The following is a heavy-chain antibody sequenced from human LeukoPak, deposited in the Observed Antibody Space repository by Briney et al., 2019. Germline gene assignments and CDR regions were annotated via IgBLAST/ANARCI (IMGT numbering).Heavy chain of an antibody. V-gene: IGHV5-51*01. CDR3: ARHGGSTGGSSYYYYMDV. J-gene: IGHJ6*03. CDR1: GYRFTTYW. D-gene: IGHD6-6*01. CDR2: IYPGDSDT. Sequence: GESLKISCTGSGYRFTTYWNAWVRQMPGKGLEWLGIIYPGDSDTRYSPSFQGQVTISADKSISTTYLQWSSLKASDTAMYYCARHGGSTGGSSYYYYMDVWGKGTTVTVSS.